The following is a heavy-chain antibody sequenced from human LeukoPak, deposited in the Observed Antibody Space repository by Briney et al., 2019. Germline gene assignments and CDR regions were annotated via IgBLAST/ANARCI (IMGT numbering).Heavy chain of an antibody. CDR1: GGSISSYY. J-gene: IGHJ3*02. CDR3: ARDGTYSYVFDI. Sequence: SETLSLTCTVSGGSISSYYWSWIRQPPGKGLEWIANIYYSGSTNYNPSLKSRVTISVDTSKNQFSLKLSSVTAADTAVYYCARDGTYSYVFDIWGQGTMVTVSS. CDR2: IYYSGST. D-gene: IGHD1-26*01. V-gene: IGHV4-59*01.